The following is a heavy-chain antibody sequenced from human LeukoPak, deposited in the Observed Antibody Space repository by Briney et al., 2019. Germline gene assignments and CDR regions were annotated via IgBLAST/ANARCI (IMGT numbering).Heavy chain of an antibody. Sequence: PSETLSLTCTVSGGSISSYYWSWIRQPPGKGLEWIGYIYYSGSTNYNPSLKSRVTISVDTSKNQFSLKLSSVTAADTAVYYCAREKWELLRYFDYWGQGTLVTVSS. CDR1: GGSISSYY. J-gene: IGHJ4*02. CDR2: IYYSGST. D-gene: IGHD1-26*01. V-gene: IGHV4-59*01. CDR3: AREKWELLRYFDY.